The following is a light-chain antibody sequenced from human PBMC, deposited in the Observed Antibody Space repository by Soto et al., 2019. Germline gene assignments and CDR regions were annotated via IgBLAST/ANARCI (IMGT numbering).Light chain of an antibody. V-gene: IGLV2-14*01. J-gene: IGLJ2*01. CDR1: SSDVGGHNY. Sequence: SALTQPASVSGSPGQSITISCTGTSSDVGGHNYVSWYQQHPGKAPKLMIYEVSNRPSGVSNRFSGSKSGNTASLTISGLQAEDEADYYCSSYTITSTLVFGGGTKLTVL. CDR2: EVS. CDR3: SSYTITSTLV.